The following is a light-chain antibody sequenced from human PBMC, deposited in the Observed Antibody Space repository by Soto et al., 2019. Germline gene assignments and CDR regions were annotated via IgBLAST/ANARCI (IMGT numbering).Light chain of an antibody. J-gene: IGLJ2*01. V-gene: IGLV2-11*01. CDR1: SRDFGADNH. CDR2: DVS. CDR3: CSYGGSVI. Sequence: QSVLTQPRSVSGSPGQSVTISCSGPSRDFGADNHVAWYQQYPDKAPEVMIYDVSQRPSGVPARFSGSKSGNTASLTISGLQDEDEGDYYCCSYGGSVILGGGTKLTVL.